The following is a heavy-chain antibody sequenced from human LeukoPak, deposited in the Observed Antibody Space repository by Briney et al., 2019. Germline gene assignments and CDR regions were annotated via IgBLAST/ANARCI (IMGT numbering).Heavy chain of an antibody. CDR2: ISSSSSYI. CDR3: VREWKIGGYTYGFDY. Sequence: GGSLRLSCAASGFTFSSYSMNWVRQAPGKGLEWVSSISSSSSYIYYADSVKGRFTISRDNSKNTLYVQMDSLRAEDTAVFYCVREWKIGGYTYGFDYWGQGTLVTVSS. D-gene: IGHD5-18*01. J-gene: IGHJ4*02. CDR1: GFTFSSYS. V-gene: IGHV3-21*04.